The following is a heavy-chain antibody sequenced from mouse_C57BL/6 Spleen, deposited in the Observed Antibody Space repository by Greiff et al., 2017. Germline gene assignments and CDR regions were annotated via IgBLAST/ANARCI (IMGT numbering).Heavy chain of an antibody. J-gene: IGHJ2*01. V-gene: IGHV1-82*01. D-gene: IGHD2-1*01. CDR2: IYPGDGDT. CDR3: ARENGFDGNYDY. CDR1: GYAFSSSW. Sequence: VQLQQSGPELVKPGASVKISCKASGYAFSSSWMNWVKQRPGKGLEWIGRIYPGDGDTNYNGKFKGKATLTAAKSSSTAYMQLSSLTSEDSAVYFCARENGFDGNYDYWGQGTTLTVSS.